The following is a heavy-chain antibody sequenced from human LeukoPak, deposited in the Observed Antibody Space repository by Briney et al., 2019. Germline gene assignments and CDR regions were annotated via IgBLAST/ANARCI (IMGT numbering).Heavy chain of an antibody. J-gene: IGHJ4*02. V-gene: IGHV3-23*01. CDR1: GFTFSSYA. Sequence: GGSLRLSCPASGFTFSSYAMSWVRQAPGKGLEWVSAISGSGGSTYYADSVKGRFTISRDNSKNTLYLQMNSLRAEDTAVYYCAKHLDYGDFMYYFDYWGQGTLVTVSS. D-gene: IGHD4-17*01. CDR2: ISGSGGST. CDR3: AKHLDYGDFMYYFDY.